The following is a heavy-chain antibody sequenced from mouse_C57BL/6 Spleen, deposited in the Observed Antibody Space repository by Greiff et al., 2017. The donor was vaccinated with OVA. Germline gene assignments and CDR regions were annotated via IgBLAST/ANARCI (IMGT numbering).Heavy chain of an antibody. Sequence: QVQLQQPGAELVRPGSSVKLSCKASGYTFTSYWMHWVKQRPIQGLEWIGNIDPSDSETHYNQKFKDKATLTVDKSSSTAYMQLSSLTSEDAAVYYCARYGDYGALDYWGQGTTLTVSS. CDR2: IDPSDSET. V-gene: IGHV1-52*01. CDR1: GYTFTSYW. J-gene: IGHJ2*01. D-gene: IGHD2-4*01. CDR3: ARYGDYGALDY.